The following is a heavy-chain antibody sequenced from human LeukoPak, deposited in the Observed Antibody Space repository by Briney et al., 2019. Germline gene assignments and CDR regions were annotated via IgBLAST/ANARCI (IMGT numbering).Heavy chain of an antibody. CDR1: GFTFSNSA. V-gene: IGHV3-23*01. CDR3: AKGIYISGWSYFDY. CDR2: LSGSGITT. D-gene: IGHD6-19*01. J-gene: IGHJ4*01. Sequence: AGGSLRLSCAASGFTFSNSAMSWVRQAPGKGLEWVSTLSGSGITTYYADSVTGRFTISRDNSKNTLYLQMNSLRAEDTAVYHCAKGIYISGWSYFDYWGHGTLVTVS.